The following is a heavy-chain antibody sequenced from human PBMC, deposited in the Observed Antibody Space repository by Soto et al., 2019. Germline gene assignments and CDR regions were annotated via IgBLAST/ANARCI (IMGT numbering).Heavy chain of an antibody. CDR3: ARLRIAAPGDPGP. Sequence: PSETLSLTCTVSGDSVTSGDYYWSWIRQPPGKGLEWIGYIYYSGNTNYSPSLKSRVAISLDTSHNQFSLKLSSVTAADTAVYYCARLRIAAPGDPGPWGQGTLVTVSS. CDR1: GDSVTSGDYY. D-gene: IGHD6-13*01. J-gene: IGHJ5*02. V-gene: IGHV4-61*08. CDR2: IYYSGNT.